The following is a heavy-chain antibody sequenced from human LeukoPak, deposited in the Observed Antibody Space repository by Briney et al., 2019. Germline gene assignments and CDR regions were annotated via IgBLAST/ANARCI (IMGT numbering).Heavy chain of an antibody. Sequence: PGRSLRLSCAASGFTFSSYAMHWGRQAPGKGLGWVAVILYDGSNKYYADSVKGRFTISRDNSKNTLYLQMNSLRAEDTAVYYCARDPLRERRIDAFDIWGQGTMVTVSS. CDR1: GFTFSSYA. CDR2: ILYDGSNK. V-gene: IGHV3-30-3*01. CDR3: ARDPLRERRIDAFDI. J-gene: IGHJ3*02. D-gene: IGHD1-26*01.